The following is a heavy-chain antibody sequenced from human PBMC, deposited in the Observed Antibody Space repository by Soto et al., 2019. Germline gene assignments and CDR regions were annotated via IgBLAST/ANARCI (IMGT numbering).Heavy chain of an antibody. V-gene: IGHV4-4*02. J-gene: IGHJ4*02. CDR1: GGSINNSDW. CDR2: IYHSGST. CDR3: AKIKDYSVYPLRHY. Sequence: QVQLQESGPGLVKPSGTLSLTCAVSGGSINNSDWWSWVRQPPGKGLEWIGEIYHSGSTTYNPSLKSRVTMSVDKSKNQFSLKLSSVTAADTAVYYCAKIKDYSVYPLRHYWGQGTLVTVSS. D-gene: IGHD4-17*01.